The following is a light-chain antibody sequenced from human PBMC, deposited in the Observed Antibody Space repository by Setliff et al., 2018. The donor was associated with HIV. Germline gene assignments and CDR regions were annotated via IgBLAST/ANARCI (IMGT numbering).Light chain of an antibody. J-gene: IGLJ2*01. V-gene: IGLV2-14*01. CDR3: SSYTSSSTLV. Sequence: QSALTQPASVSGSPGQSITISCTGTSSDVGGYNYVSWYQQHPGKAPKLMIYDVSKRPSGVSNRFSGSKSGNTASLTISGLQAEDEADYYCSSYTSSSTLVFGRGTKVTVL. CDR1: SSDVGGYNY. CDR2: DVS.